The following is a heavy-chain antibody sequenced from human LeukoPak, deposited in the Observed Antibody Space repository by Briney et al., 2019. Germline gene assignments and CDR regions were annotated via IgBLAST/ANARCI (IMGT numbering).Heavy chain of an antibody. CDR3: ARDRRSIIAARPRNWFDP. CDR2: INHSGST. V-gene: IGHV4-34*01. CDR1: GGSFSGYY. D-gene: IGHD6-6*01. Sequence: SETLSLTCAVYGGSFSGYYWSWIRQPPGKGLECIGEINHSGSTNYNPSLKSRVTISVDTSKNQFSLKLSSVTAADTAVYYCARDRRSIIAARPRNWFDPWGQGTLVTVSS. J-gene: IGHJ5*02.